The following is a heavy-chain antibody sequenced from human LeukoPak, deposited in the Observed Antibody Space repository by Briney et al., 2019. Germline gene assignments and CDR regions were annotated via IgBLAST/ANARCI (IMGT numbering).Heavy chain of an antibody. CDR3: AREAYYLDY. CDR1: GGSISSSSYY. CDR2: IYYSGST. J-gene: IGHJ4*02. V-gene: IGHV4-39*01. Sequence: SETLSLTCTVSGGSISSSSYYWGWIRQPPGKGLEWIGSIYYSGSTYYNPSLKSRVTISVDTSKNQFSLKLSSVTAADTAVYYCAREAYYLDYWGQGTLVTVSS.